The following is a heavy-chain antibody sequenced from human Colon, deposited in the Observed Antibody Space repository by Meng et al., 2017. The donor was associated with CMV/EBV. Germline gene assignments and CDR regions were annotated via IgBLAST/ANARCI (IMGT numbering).Heavy chain of an antibody. J-gene: IGHJ4*02. CDR3: ARGVVVHDY. V-gene: IGHV4-38-2*01. CDR2: IYYSGST. CDR1: GFTFSDYY. D-gene: IGHD3-22*01. Sequence: GSLRLSCAASGFTFSDYYMSWIRRAPGKGLEWIGSIYYSGSTYYNPSLKSRVTISVDTSKNQFSLKLSSVTAADTAVYYCARGVVVHDYWGQGTLVTVSS.